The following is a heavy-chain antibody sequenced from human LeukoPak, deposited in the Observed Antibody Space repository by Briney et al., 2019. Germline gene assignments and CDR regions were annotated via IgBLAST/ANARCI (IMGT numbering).Heavy chain of an antibody. CDR2: ISGSGGST. D-gene: IGHD6-19*01. V-gene: IGHV3-23*01. Sequence: GGSLRLSCAASGFTISSYAMSWVRQAPGKGLEWVSAISGSGGSTYYADSVKGRFTISRDNSKNTLYLQMNSLRAEDTAVYYCAKDWAVAGSSNYWGQGTLVTVSS. CDR1: GFTISSYA. J-gene: IGHJ4*02. CDR3: AKDWAVAGSSNY.